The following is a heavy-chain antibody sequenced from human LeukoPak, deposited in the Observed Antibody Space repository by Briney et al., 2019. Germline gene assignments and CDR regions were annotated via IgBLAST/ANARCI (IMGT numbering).Heavy chain of an antibody. Sequence: ASVKVSCKASGYTFTSYDINWVRQATGQGLEWMGWMNPNSGNTGYAQKSQGRVTMTRNTSISTAYMELGSLRSEDTAVYYCARDAPLLYYDFWSGYRRVDAFDIWGQGTMVTVSS. D-gene: IGHD3-3*01. J-gene: IGHJ3*02. CDR2: MNPNSGNT. CDR3: ARDAPLLYYDFWSGYRRVDAFDI. V-gene: IGHV1-8*01. CDR1: GYTFTSYD.